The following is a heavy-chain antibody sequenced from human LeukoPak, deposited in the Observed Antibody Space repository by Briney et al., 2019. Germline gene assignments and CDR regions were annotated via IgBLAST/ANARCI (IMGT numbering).Heavy chain of an antibody. D-gene: IGHD5-24*01. CDR3: ARRDGYGAYDI. CDR1: GYTFTGYY. Sequence: GASVKVSCKASGYTFTGYYMHWVRQAPGQGLEWMGWINPNSGDTNYAQKFQGRVTMTRDTSISRAYLQWSSLKASDTAMYYCARRDGYGAYDIWGQGTMVTVSS. CDR2: INPNSGDT. V-gene: IGHV1-2*02. J-gene: IGHJ3*02.